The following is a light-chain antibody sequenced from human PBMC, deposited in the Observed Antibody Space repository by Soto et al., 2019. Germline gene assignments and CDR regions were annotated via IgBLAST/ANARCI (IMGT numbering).Light chain of an antibody. V-gene: IGKV3-15*01. CDR3: QQYNNWPQT. CDR1: QSISSN. CDR2: GAS. J-gene: IGKJ2*01. Sequence: EIRMSQSPSTLSVSPGERATISCRASQSISSNLAWYQQRPGQAPRLLIYGASTRGAGVPARFRGGGSGTEFTLTISSLQSEDFAIYYCQQYNNWPQTFGQGTKLEIK.